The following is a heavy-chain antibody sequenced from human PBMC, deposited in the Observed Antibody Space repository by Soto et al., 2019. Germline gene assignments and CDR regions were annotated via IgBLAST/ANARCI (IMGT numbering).Heavy chain of an antibody. D-gene: IGHD3-16*01. CDR2: IGTAGDT. V-gene: IGHV3-13*01. CDR3: TRGADGFDY. J-gene: IGHJ4*02. Sequence: EVQLVESGGDLVQPGGSLRLSCGASGFTFSSYDFHWVRQATGKGLEWVSGIGTAGDTYYAGSVKGRFIMSRENAKNSLYLQMNSLRAGDSVGDYCTRGADGFDYWGQGTLVTVSS. CDR1: GFTFSSYD.